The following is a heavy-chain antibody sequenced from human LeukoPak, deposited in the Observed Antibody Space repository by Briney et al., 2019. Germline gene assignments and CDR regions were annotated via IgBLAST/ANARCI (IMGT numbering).Heavy chain of an antibody. CDR1: GGSFSGYY. Sequence: SETLSLTCAVYGGSFSGYYWSWIRQPPGKGLEWIGEINHSGSTDYNPSLKSRVTISVDTSKNQFSLKLSSVTAADTAVYYCARGRPWFDPWGQGTLVTVSS. J-gene: IGHJ5*02. CDR2: INHSGST. CDR3: ARGRPWFDP. V-gene: IGHV4-34*01.